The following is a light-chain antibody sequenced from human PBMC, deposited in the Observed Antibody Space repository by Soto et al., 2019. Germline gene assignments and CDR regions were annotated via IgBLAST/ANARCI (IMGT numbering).Light chain of an antibody. CDR1: QSIGIY. Sequence: DIQMTQSPSSLSASVGDRVTISCRAGQSIGIYLNWYQQKAGRAPKLLIHTTSSLQSRVPSRFSGSGSGTDFTFTISGLQPEDFATYYCQHYYSAPTFGQGTRLEIK. J-gene: IGKJ5*01. V-gene: IGKV1-39*01. CDR2: TTS. CDR3: QHYYSAPT.